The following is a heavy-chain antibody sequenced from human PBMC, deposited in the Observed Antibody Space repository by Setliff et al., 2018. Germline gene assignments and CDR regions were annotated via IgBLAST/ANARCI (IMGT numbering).Heavy chain of an antibody. J-gene: IGHJ6*03. CDR1: GATFSSYG. D-gene: IGHD3-10*01. V-gene: IGHV1-69*05. CDR2: TIPMFGTT. Sequence: GASVKVSCKASGATFSSYGISWVRQAPGQGLEWMGGTIPMFGTTEYAQKFQGRFTISRDNAKNALYLQMNSLRAEDTAVYYCAREGRGVYYHYYYMDVWGKGTTVTVSS. CDR3: AREGRGVYYHYYYMDV.